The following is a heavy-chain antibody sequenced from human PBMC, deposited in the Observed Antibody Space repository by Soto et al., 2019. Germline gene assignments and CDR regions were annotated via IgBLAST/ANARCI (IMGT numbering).Heavy chain of an antibody. J-gene: IGHJ4*02. CDR2: ISSRSGTI. V-gene: IGHV3-48*04. D-gene: IGHD1-26*01. CDR3: VRVDKILGTTFFDN. CDR1: GFTFSSYS. Sequence: PGGSLRLSCAASGFTFSSYSMNWIRQAPGQGLEWVSYISSRSGTIFYADSVKGRFTLSRDNSKNSMYLQMNSLRAEDTAVYYCVRVDKILGTTFFDNWGQGILVTVSS.